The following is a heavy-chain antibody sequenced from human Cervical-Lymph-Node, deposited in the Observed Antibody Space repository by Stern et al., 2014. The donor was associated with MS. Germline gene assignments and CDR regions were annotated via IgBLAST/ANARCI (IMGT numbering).Heavy chain of an antibody. D-gene: IGHD2-21*01. CDR2: IKHDGGTK. J-gene: IGHJ4*02. CDR1: GFTFSNYW. Sequence: EAQLVESGGGLVQPGGSLRLSCAASGFTFSNYWMSWVRRAPGKGLEWVANIKHDGGTKHYVDSVKGRFTISRDNAKNSLYLQMNGLRVEDTAVYYCARDPSSLEVIDHWGLGTLVTVSS. V-gene: IGHV3-7*01. CDR3: ARDPSSLEVIDH.